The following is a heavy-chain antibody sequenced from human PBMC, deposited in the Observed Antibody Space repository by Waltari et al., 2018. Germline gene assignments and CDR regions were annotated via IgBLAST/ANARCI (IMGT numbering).Heavy chain of an antibody. CDR2: INPKSGGT. CDR1: GYTFTDYS. V-gene: IGHV1-2*02. Sequence: QVQLVQPGAEVKKPGASVKVSCKASGYTFTDYSMHWVRQAPGQGLEWMGWINPKSGGTKYAEKFQGRVTMTRDTSISTAYMDLSRLRSDDTAVYYCARELTVTTTAEYFQHWGQGTLITVSS. CDR3: ARELTVTTTAEYFQH. J-gene: IGHJ1*01. D-gene: IGHD4-17*01.